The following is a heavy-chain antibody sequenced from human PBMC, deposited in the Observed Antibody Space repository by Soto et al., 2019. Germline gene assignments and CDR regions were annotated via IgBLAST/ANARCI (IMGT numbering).Heavy chain of an antibody. D-gene: IGHD2-15*01. J-gene: IGHJ4*02. Sequence: PSETLSLTCSVSGGSINGYLWSWIRQPAGKGLEWIGRVYSSGTTDYNPSLNSRATMSVETSKNQFSLRLSSVTAADPAVYYCARDLGSSGYGEGYWGKG. CDR2: VYSSGTT. V-gene: IGHV4-4*07. CDR1: GGSINGYL. CDR3: ARDLGSSGYGEGY.